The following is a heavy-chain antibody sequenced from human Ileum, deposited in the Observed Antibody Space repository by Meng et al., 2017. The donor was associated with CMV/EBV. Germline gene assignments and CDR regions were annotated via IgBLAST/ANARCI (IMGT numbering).Heavy chain of an antibody. Sequence: GESLKISCAASGFTSSSYAMHWVSQAPGKGLEWVAVISYDGSNKYYADSVKGRFTISRDNSKHTLYLQMNSLRAEDTAVYYCARASCSSGNCATIDYWGQGTLVTVSS. CDR3: ARASCSSGNCATIDY. V-gene: IGHV3-30-3*01. D-gene: IGHD2-15*01. J-gene: IGHJ4*02. CDR2: ISYDGSNK. CDR1: GFTSSSYA.